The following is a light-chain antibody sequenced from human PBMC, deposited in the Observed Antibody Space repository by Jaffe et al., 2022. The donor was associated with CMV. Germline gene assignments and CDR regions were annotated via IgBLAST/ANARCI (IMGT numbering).Light chain of an antibody. J-gene: IGKJ1*01. CDR2: AAS. Sequence: DIQMTQSPSSLSASVGDRVTITCRASQSISSYLNWYQQKLGKAPKLLIYAASSLQSGVPSRFSGSGSETDFTLTISSLQPEDFATYYCQQSYSTPWTFGQGTKVEIK. CDR1: QSISSY. CDR3: QQSYSTPWT. V-gene: IGKV1-39*01.